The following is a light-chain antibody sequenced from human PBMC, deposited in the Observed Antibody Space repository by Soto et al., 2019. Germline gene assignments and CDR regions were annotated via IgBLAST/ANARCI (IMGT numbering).Light chain of an antibody. Sequence: EIVMTQSPATLSVSPGERATLSCRASQSVSNNLAWYQQKTGQAPRLLIYDASNRATGIPARFSGSGSGTDFTLTINSLHPEDFAVYYCQHRHNFGPGTKVDFK. J-gene: IGKJ3*01. CDR2: DAS. V-gene: IGKV3-11*01. CDR1: QSVSNN. CDR3: QHRHN.